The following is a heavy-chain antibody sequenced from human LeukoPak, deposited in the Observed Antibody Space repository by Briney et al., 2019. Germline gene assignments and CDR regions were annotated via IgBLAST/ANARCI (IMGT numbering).Heavy chain of an antibody. Sequence: SETLSLTCAVSGGSISSSNWWSWVRQSPGKGLEWIGEIYHSGSANYNPSLNSRITISVDKSKNHLSLKLNSVTAADTAVYYCARGVIAAGGNDFDYWGQGTLVTVSS. J-gene: IGHJ4*02. CDR1: GGSISSSNW. D-gene: IGHD6-13*01. CDR3: ARGVIAAGGNDFDY. V-gene: IGHV4-4*02. CDR2: IYHSGSA.